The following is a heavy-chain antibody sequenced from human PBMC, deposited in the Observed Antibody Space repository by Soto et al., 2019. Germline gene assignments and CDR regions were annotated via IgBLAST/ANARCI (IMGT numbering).Heavy chain of an antibody. V-gene: IGHV3-73*01. J-gene: IGHJ4*02. D-gene: IGHD4-17*01. CDR1: GFTFSGSA. Sequence: EVQLVESGGGLVQPGESLKLSCAVSGFTFSGSATHWVRQASGKGLEWVGRIRSKANNYATAYAASVKGRFTISRDDSKNTAYLQMNSVKSEDTAVYYCTRGYGDYVRDYWGQGTLVTVSS. CDR3: TRGYGDYVRDY. CDR2: IRSKANNYAT.